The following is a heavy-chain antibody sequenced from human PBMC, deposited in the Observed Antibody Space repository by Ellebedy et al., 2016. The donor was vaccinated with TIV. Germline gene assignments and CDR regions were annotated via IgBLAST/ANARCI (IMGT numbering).Heavy chain of an antibody. J-gene: IGHJ3*02. Sequence: GGSLRLSXAASGFTFSSYTMHWVRQAPGKGLEWVAVISYDGSNKYYADSVKGRFTISRDNSKNTLFLQMNSLRAEDTAVFYCARRSPAGAFDIWGQGTMVTVSS. CDR1: GFTFSSYT. CDR2: ISYDGSNK. CDR3: ARRSPAGAFDI. V-gene: IGHV3-30*14.